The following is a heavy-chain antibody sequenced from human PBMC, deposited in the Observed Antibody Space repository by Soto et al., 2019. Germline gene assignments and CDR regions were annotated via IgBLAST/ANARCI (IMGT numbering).Heavy chain of an antibody. CDR1: GFTFSSYA. Sequence: EVQLLESGGGLVQPGGSLRLSCAASGFTFSSYAMSWVRQAPGKGLEWVSAISGSGGSTYYADSVKGRFTISRDNSKNTLNLLMNSLRAEDTAVYYGAKAPSTLVNPGEALDIWGQGTMVTVSS. CDR3: AKAPSTLVNPGEALDI. V-gene: IGHV3-23*01. J-gene: IGHJ3*02. D-gene: IGHD2-2*01. CDR2: ISGSGGST.